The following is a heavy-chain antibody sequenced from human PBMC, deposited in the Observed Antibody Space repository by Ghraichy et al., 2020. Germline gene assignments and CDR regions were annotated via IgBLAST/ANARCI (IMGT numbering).Heavy chain of an antibody. J-gene: IGHJ5*02. V-gene: IGHV4-34*01. Sequence: SETLSLTCAVYGGSFSGYYWSWIRQPPGKGLEWIGEINHSGSTNYNPSLKSRVTISVDTSKNQFSLKLSSVTAADTAVYYCARIARSSYGSGSYYNGRVNWFDPWGQGTLVTVSS. CDR1: GGSFSGYY. CDR2: INHSGST. CDR3: ARIARSSYGSGSYYNGRVNWFDP. D-gene: IGHD3-10*01.